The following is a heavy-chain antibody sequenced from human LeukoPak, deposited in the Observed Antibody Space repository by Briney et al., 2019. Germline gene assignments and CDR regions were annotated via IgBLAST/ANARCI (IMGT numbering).Heavy chain of an antibody. D-gene: IGHD1-26*01. CDR1: GFTFSSYA. Sequence: GGSLRLSCAASGFTFSSYAMSWVRQAPGKGLEWVSAISGSGGSTYYADSVKGRFTISRDNPKNTLYLQMNSLRAEDTAVYYCARDIGGTQVGAFDIWGQGTMVTVSS. CDR3: ARDIGGTQVGAFDI. J-gene: IGHJ3*02. CDR2: ISGSGGST. V-gene: IGHV3-23*01.